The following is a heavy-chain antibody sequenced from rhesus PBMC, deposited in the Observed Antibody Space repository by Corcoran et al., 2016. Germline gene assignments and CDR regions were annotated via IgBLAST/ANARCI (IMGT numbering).Heavy chain of an antibody. J-gene: IGHJ4*01. V-gene: IGHV3S5*01. D-gene: IGHD3-34*01. CDR3: AKDWGY. CDR2: ISSGGDST. Sequence: EVQLVETGGGLVQPGGSLKLSCAASGFTFGSFGMSWVRRAPGKGLEWVSAISSGGDSTFYADSVKGRFTISRDNSKNTLSLQMNSLRAEDTAVYYCAKDWGYWGQGVLVTVSS. CDR1: GFTFGSFG.